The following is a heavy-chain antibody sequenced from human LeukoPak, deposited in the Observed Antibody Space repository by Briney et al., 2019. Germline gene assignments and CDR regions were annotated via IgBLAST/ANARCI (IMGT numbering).Heavy chain of an antibody. CDR2: IYYSGNT. V-gene: IGHV4-39*01. D-gene: IGHD3-3*01. J-gene: IGHJ4*02. CDR3: ARQGDIFGVVVPFGY. CDR1: GGSISSSNYY. Sequence: SETLSLTCTVSGGSISSSNYYWGWIRQPPGKGLEWIGSIYYSGNTYYNPSLKRRVTISVDTSTNQFSLKLSSVTAADTAVYYCARQGDIFGVVVPFGYWGQGTLVTVSS.